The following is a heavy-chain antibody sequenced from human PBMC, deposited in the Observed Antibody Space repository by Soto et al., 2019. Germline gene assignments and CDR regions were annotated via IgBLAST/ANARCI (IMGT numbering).Heavy chain of an antibody. CDR2: ISSSSSTI. CDR3: ARVALYYYYGMDV. J-gene: IGHJ6*02. Sequence: XESLRLSCAASGFTFSSYSMNWVRQAPGKGLEWVSYISSSSSTIYYADSVKGRFTISRDNAKNSLYLQMNSLRDEDTAVYYCARVALYYYYGMDVWGQGTTVTVSS. CDR1: GFTFSSYS. V-gene: IGHV3-48*02.